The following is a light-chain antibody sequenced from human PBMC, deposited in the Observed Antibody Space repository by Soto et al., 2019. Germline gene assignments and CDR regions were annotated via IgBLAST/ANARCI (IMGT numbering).Light chain of an antibody. CDR1: SNDVGGYRF. CDR2: DVG. J-gene: IGLJ1*01. CDR3: SSYSSTSSDV. Sequence: QSALTQPASASGSPGQSITISCTGTSNDVGGYRFVSWYQQHPGKAPKLIIYDVGTRPSGVSNRFSASKSGNTASLTISGLQAEDEADYYCSSYSSTSSDVFGTGTKLTVL. V-gene: IGLV2-14*03.